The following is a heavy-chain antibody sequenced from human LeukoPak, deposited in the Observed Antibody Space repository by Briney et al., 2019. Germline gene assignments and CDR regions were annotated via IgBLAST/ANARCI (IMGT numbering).Heavy chain of an antibody. Sequence: GESLKISCKGSGYSFTSYWIGWVRQMPGKGLEWMGIIYPANSDTRYSPSFRGQVAISADKSISTAYLQWSSLKASDTAMYYCARHYYGSGSSGQNDYWGQGTLVTVSS. V-gene: IGHV5-51*01. CDR1: GYSFTSYW. CDR2: IYPANSDT. CDR3: ARHYYGSGSSGQNDY. J-gene: IGHJ4*02. D-gene: IGHD3-10*01.